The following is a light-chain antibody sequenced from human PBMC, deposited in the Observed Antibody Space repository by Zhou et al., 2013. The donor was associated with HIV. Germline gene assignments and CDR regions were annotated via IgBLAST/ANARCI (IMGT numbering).Light chain of an antibody. CDR1: HGLVYRDGNTY. CDR2: KVS. V-gene: IGKV2-30*01. J-gene: IGKJ5*01. Sequence: EVVMTQSPLSLSVTLGQPASISCRSSHGLVYRDGNTYLNWFHQRPGQSPRRLIYKVSNRDSGVPDRFSGSGSVTDFTLQISRVEAEDVGVYYCMEGTHWPPVAFGQGTRLEIK. CDR3: MEGTHWPPVA.